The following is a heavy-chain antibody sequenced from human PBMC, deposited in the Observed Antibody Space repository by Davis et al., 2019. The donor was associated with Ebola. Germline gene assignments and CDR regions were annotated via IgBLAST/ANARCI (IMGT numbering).Heavy chain of an antibody. V-gene: IGHV1-8*01. D-gene: IGHD1-1*01. CDR3: ARDLWERYGPLDY. CDR2: MNPDSGNT. CDR1: GYIFTSND. Sequence: AASVKVSCKASGYIFTSNDINWVRQATGQGLEWMGWMNPDSGNTGYASKFQGRVTMARNNSITTAYMELSSLTSEDTAVYYCARDLWERYGPLDYWGQGTLVTVSS. J-gene: IGHJ4*02.